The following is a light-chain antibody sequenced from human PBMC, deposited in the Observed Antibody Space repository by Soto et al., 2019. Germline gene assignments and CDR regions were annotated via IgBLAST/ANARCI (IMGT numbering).Light chain of an antibody. CDR2: GAS. V-gene: IGKV3-20*01. J-gene: IGKJ4*02. CDR1: ETVAGSY. CDR3: PLYATSPNT. Sequence: SMCTHCAGTRSFSTWEIATLSCRASETVAGSYLAWYQQKPGQAPRLLIHGASTRATGIADRFSGSGSGTDFTLTISILEPEDFTVYYCPLYATSPNTSGRVTKV.